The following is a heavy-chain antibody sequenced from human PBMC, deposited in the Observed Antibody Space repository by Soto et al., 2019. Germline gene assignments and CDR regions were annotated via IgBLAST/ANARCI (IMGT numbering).Heavy chain of an antibody. V-gene: IGHV1-8*01. J-gene: IGHJ4*02. Sequence: QVQLVQSGAEVKKPGASVKVSCKASRYTFISYDINWVRQATGQGLEWMGWMNPKSANTGYAQNFQDRVTMTRNTSISTAYMELSSLRSEVTAVYFCARSPSWETTVTPYYFDYWGQGTLVTVSS. D-gene: IGHD4-4*01. CDR1: RYTFISYD. CDR2: MNPKSANT. CDR3: ARSPSWETTVTPYYFDY.